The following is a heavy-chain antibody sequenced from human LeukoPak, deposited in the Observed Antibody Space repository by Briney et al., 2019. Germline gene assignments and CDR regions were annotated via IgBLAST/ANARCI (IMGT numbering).Heavy chain of an antibody. CDR2: IYTSGST. V-gene: IGHV4-4*07. D-gene: IGHD3-9*01. J-gene: IGHJ4*02. CDR3: ARRGIGLVMDY. CDR1: GGSISSYY. Sequence: PSETLSLTCTVSGGSISSYYWSWIRQPAGKGLEWIGRIYTSGSTNYNPSLKSRVTISVDPSKNQFSLRLSSVTAADTAVYYCARRGIGLVMDYWGQGTLVTVSS.